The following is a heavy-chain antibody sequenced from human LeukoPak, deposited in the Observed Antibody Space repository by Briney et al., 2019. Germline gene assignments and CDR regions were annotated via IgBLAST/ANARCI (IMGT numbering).Heavy chain of an antibody. J-gene: IGHJ5*02. V-gene: IGHV5-51*01. CDR2: IYPGDSDT. CDR1: GHIFTNYW. CDR3: VGLLQFAP. D-gene: IGHD5-24*01. Sequence: GESLKISCKASGHIFTNYWIAWVRQMPGKGLEWMGIIYPGDSDTRYSPSFQGQVTISADKSISTAYLQWSSLKASDTAMYCCVGLLQFAPWGQGTLVTVSS.